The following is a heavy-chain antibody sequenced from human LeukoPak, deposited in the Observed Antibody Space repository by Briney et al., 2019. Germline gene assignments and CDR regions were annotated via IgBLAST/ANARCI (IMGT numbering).Heavy chain of an antibody. J-gene: IGHJ4*02. CDR3: ARRRVVPESMHFDY. Sequence: PSETLSLTCTVSGGSISSSSYYWGWIRQPPGKGLEWIGSIYYSGSTYYNPSLKSRVTISVDTSKNQFSLKLSSVTAADTAVYYCARRRVVPESMHFDYWGQGTLVTVSS. D-gene: IGHD2-2*01. CDR2: IYYSGST. V-gene: IGHV4-39*01. CDR1: GGSISSSSYY.